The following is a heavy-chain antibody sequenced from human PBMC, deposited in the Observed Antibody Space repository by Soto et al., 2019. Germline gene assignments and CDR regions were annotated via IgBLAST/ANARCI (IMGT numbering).Heavy chain of an antibody. Sequence: GASVKVSCKASGYTFTGYYMHWVRQAPGQGLEWVGWINPNSGGTNYAQKFQGWVTMTRDTSISTAYMELSRLRSDDTAVYYCARAKITIFGVVSAGMDVWGQGTTVTVSS. J-gene: IGHJ6*02. D-gene: IGHD3-3*01. V-gene: IGHV1-2*04. CDR2: INPNSGGT. CDR1: GYTFTGYY. CDR3: ARAKITIFGVVSAGMDV.